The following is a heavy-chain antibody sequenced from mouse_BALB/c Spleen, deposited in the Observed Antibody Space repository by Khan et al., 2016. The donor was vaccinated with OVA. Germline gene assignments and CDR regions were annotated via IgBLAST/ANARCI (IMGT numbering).Heavy chain of an antibody. J-gene: IGHJ3*01. CDR1: GDFITSGY. CDR3: AKTTYRYDFAY. V-gene: IGHV3-8*02. Sequence: VQLQESGPSLVNPSQTLFLTCSVTGDFITSGYCCLIRKFPGNILEYTGYMTTTGHTDYNPSLKSRLAMTRHKSTNQYYLQWNSVTNEDTATYYCAKTTYRYDFAYWGQGTMVTVSA. D-gene: IGHD2-14*01. CDR2: MTTTGHT.